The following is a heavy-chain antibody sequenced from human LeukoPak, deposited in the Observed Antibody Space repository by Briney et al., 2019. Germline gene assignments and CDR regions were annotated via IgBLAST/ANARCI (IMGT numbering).Heavy chain of an antibody. Sequence: HPGGSLRLSCAASGFTFISYNMNWVRQAPGKGLEWISYISGGGEHIIYADSVKARFTISRDNSKNTLYLQMNSLRAEDTAVYYCAKVLLWFGGHDYWGQGTLVTVSS. D-gene: IGHD3-10*01. J-gene: IGHJ4*02. V-gene: IGHV3-48*01. CDR1: GFTFISYN. CDR3: AKVLLWFGGHDY. CDR2: ISGGGEHI.